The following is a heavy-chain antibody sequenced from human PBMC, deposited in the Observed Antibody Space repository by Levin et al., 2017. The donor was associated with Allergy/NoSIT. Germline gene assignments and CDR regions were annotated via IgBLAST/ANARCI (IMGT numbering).Heavy chain of an antibody. V-gene: IGHV4-30-2*01. CDR3: ARFSGSCASAYFVDY. CDR2: IYPSGNA. CDR1: GGSISSDGYS. Sequence: PSQTLSLTCAVSGGSISSDGYSWNWIRQPPGKGLEWVGNIYPSGNAYYNPSLKSRVTISIDRSKNLFSLRLRSVTAADTAVFFCARFSGSCASAYFVDYFGQGTLVTVSS. J-gene: IGHJ4*02. D-gene: IGHD3-10*01.